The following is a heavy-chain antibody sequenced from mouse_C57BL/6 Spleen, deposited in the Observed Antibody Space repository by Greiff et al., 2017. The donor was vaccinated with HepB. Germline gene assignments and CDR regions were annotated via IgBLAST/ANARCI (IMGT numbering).Heavy chain of an antibody. CDR1: GYAFSSSW. D-gene: IGHD1-1*01. J-gene: IGHJ1*03. Sequence: VQLQQSGPELVKPGASVKISCKASGYAFSSSWMNWVKQRPGKGLEWIGRIYPGDGDTNYNGKFKGKATLTADKSSSTAYMQLSSLTSEDSAVYFCAIYYGGSYWYFDVWGTGTTVTVSS. V-gene: IGHV1-82*01. CDR2: IYPGDGDT. CDR3: AIYYGGSYWYFDV.